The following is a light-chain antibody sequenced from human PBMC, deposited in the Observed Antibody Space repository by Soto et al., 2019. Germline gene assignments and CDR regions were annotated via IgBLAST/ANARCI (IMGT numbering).Light chain of an antibody. CDR2: KAS. CDR3: QKYNSYST. Sequence: DIQMTQSPSTLSASVGDRVTITCRASQSIDSWLAWYQQKPGKAPKLLIYKASSLQSGVPSRFSGSGSGTEFTLTISSLQPDDCATYYCQKYNSYSTFGGGTKVEIK. CDR1: QSIDSW. V-gene: IGKV1-5*03. J-gene: IGKJ4*01.